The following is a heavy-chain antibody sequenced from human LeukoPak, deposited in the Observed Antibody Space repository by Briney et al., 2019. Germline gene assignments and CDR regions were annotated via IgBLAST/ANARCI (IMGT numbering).Heavy chain of an antibody. CDR3: AKDPLSTVVSYFDY. J-gene: IGHJ4*02. Sequence: GGSLRLSCAASGSTFSSYGMHWVRQAPGKGLEWVAVISYDGSNKYYADSVKGRFTISRDNSKNTLYLQMNSLRAEDTAVYYCAKDPLSTVVSYFDYWGQGTQVTVSS. CDR1: GSTFSSYG. D-gene: IGHD4-23*01. V-gene: IGHV3-30*18. CDR2: ISYDGSNK.